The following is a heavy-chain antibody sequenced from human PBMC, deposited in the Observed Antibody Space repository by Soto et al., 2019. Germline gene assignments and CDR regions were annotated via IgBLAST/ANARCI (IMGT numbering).Heavy chain of an antibody. CDR2: IYYSGST. CDR3: ASPLGAAGYAFEI. J-gene: IGHJ3*02. CDR1: GGSISSGGYY. Sequence: QVQLQESGPGLVKPSQTLSLTCTVSGGSISSGGYYWSWIRQHPGKGLEWIGYIYYSGSTYYNPSPQTRVTISVDPSKKQFSLKLSSVTAADAAVYYCASPLGAAGYAFEIWGQGTMVTVSS. D-gene: IGHD6-13*01. V-gene: IGHV4-31*03.